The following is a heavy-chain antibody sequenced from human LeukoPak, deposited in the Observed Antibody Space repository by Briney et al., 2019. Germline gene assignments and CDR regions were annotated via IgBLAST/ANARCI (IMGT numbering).Heavy chain of an antibody. Sequence: GGSLRPSCAASGFTFSSYSMNWVCQAPGKGLEWVSSISSSSSYIYYADSVKGRFTISRDNAKNSLYLQMNSLRAEDTAVYYCARDDGGLDAFDIWGQGTMVTVSS. D-gene: IGHD3-16*01. V-gene: IGHV3-21*01. CDR1: GFTFSSYS. CDR3: ARDDGGLDAFDI. CDR2: ISSSSSYI. J-gene: IGHJ3*02.